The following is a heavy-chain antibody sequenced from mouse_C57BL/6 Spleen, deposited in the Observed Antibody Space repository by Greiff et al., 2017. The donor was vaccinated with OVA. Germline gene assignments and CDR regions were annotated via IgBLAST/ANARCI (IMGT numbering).Heavy chain of an antibody. J-gene: IGHJ3*01. V-gene: IGHV1-22*01. D-gene: IGHD1-1*01. CDR2: INPNNGGT. Sequence: SGPELVKPGASVKMSCKASGYTFTDYNMHWVKQSHGKSLEWIGYINPNNGGTSYNQKFKGKATLTVNKSSSTAYMELRSLTSEDSAVYYCARSYYGSSYFAYWGQGTLVTVSA. CDR3: ARSYYGSSYFAY. CDR1: GYTFTDYN.